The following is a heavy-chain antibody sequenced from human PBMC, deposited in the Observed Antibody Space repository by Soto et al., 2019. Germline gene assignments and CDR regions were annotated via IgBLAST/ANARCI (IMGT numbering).Heavy chain of an antibody. CDR1: GGTFSSYT. J-gene: IGHJ4*02. CDR3: VREEDYGMVN. D-gene: IGHD4-17*01. Sequence: QVQVVQSGAEVKKPGSSVKVSCKASGGTFSSYTISWVRQAPGQGLEWMGRIIPILGIANYAQKFQGRVTITAEKSTSTAYMELSSLRSEDTAVYYCVREEDYGMVNWGQGTLVTVSS. V-gene: IGHV1-69*08. CDR2: IIPILGIA.